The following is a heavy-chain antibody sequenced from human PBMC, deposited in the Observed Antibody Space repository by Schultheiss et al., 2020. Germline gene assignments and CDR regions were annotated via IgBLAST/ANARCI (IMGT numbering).Heavy chain of an antibody. J-gene: IGHJ3*02. V-gene: IGHV1-58*01. CDR1: GFTFTSSA. D-gene: IGHD2-2*01. CDR3: ARGYCSSTSCYSGAFGI. CDR2: IVVGSGNT. Sequence: SVKVSCKASGFTFTSSAVQWVRQARGQRLEWIGWIVVGSGNTGYAQKFQGRVTMTRNTSISTAYMELSSLRSEDTAVYYCARGYCSSTSCYSGAFGIWGQGTMVTVSS.